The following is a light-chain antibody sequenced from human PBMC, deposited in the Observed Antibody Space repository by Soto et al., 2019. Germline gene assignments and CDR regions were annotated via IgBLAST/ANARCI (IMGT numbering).Light chain of an antibody. V-gene: IGKV3-15*01. J-gene: IGKJ3*01. Sequence: EIVMTQSPATLSVSPGERATLSCRASQGVSSNLAWYQQKPGQAPRLLIYGASTRATGIPARFSGSGSGTEFTLTISSLQSEDFAVYYCQQYNNWPSLFGPGTKVDIK. CDR1: QGVSSN. CDR2: GAS. CDR3: QQYNNWPSL.